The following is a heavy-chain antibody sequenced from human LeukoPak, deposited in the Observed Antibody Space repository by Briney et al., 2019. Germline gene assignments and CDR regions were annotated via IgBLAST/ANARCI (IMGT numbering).Heavy chain of an antibody. CDR1: GYTFSTYG. Sequence: ASVKVSCKASGYTFSTYGIAWVRQAPGQGLEWMGWISSYNGNTNYAQKFQGRVTMTTDTTTTTAYMELRSLRSDDTAVYYCARDGYFDYWGQGTLVTVSS. V-gene: IGHV1-18*01. CDR3: ARDGYFDY. CDR2: ISSYNGNT. J-gene: IGHJ4*02.